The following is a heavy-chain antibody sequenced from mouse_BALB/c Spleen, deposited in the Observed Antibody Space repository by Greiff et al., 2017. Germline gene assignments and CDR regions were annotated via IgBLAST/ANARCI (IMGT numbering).Heavy chain of an antibody. Sequence: EVQLVESGGGLVKPGGSLKLSCAASGFTFRDYYLYWVRQTPEKRLEWVATISDGGSYTYYPDSVKGRFTISRDNAKNNLYLQMSSLKSEDTAMYYCARDRYGSSAWFAYGGQGTLVTGAA. CDR1: GFTFRDYY. D-gene: IGHD1-1*01. CDR2: ISDGGSYT. J-gene: IGHJ3*01. V-gene: IGHV5-4*02. CDR3: ARDRYGSSAWFAY.